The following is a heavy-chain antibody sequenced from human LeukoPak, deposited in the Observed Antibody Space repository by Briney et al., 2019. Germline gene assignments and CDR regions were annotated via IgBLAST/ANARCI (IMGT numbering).Heavy chain of an antibody. Sequence: AGGSLRLSCAASGFTLRTYEMTWVRQAPGKGLEWISFVSSSGGATFYADSVKGRFTVSRDNAENSVYLQMNSLRAEDTAIYYCARDPNSYFYGLDVWGQGTTVTVSS. V-gene: IGHV3-48*03. CDR2: VSSSGGAT. J-gene: IGHJ6*02. CDR1: GFTLRTYE. CDR3: ARDPNSYFYGLDV.